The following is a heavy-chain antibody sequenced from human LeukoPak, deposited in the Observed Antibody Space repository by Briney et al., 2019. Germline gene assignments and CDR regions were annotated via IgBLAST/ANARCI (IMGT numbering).Heavy chain of an antibody. J-gene: IGHJ5*02. CDR3: ARSGKGEGNWFDP. CDR1: GGTFSSYA. V-gene: IGHV1-69*05. Sequence: ASVKVSCKASGGTFSSYAISWVRQAPGQGLEWMGGIIPIFGTANYAQKFQGRVTITTDESTSTAYMELSSLRSEDTAVYYCARSGKGEGNWFDPWGQGTLVTVSS. CDR2: IIPIFGTA. D-gene: IGHD4-23*01.